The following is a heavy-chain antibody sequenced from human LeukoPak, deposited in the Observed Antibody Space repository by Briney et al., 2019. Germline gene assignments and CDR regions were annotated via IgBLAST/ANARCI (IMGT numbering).Heavy chain of an antibody. J-gene: IGHJ4*02. D-gene: IGHD5-24*01. CDR2: INDSGST. CDR3: ARGRDGYIFDY. Sequence: SETLSLTCGVSGGSFSGYYWSWIRQPPGKGLEWIGEINDSGSTKYNPSLKSRVTISIDTSKNQFSLKLNSVTAADTAVYYCARGRDGYIFDYWGQGTLVTVSS. V-gene: IGHV4-34*01. CDR1: GGSFSGYY.